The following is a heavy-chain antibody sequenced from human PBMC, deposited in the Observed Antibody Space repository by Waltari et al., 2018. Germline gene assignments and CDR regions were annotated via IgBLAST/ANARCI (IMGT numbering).Heavy chain of an antibody. CDR2: IYHSGST. J-gene: IGHJ5*02. CDR3: AREREDWSGYGDYGRVFWFDP. CDR1: GYSISSGYY. D-gene: IGHD4-17*01. V-gene: IGHV4-38-2*02. Sequence: QVQLQESGPGLVKPSETLSLTCAVSGYSISSGYYWGWIRQPPGKGLEWIGSIYHSGSTYYNPSLKSRVTISVDTSKNQCSLKLSSVTAADTAVYYCAREREDWSGYGDYGRVFWFDPWGQGTLVTVSS.